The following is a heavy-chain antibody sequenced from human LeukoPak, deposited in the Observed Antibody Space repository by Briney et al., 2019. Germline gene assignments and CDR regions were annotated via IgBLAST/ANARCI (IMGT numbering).Heavy chain of an antibody. Sequence: PSETLSLTCSVAGGSISSYYWSWIRQPPGKGLEWIGYIYYSGSTNYNPSLKSRVTISVDTSKNQFSLKLSSVTAADTAVYYCARVGDVDPAMVQGYYFDYWGQGTLVTVSS. D-gene: IGHD5-18*01. CDR2: IYYSGST. CDR1: GGSISSYY. CDR3: ARVGDVDPAMVQGYYFDY. J-gene: IGHJ4*02. V-gene: IGHV4-59*01.